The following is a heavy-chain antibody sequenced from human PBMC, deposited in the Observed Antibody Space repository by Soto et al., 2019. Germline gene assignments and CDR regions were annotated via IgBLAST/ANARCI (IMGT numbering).Heavy chain of an antibody. D-gene: IGHD1-26*01. CDR2: ISGSGGST. J-gene: IGHJ4*02. CDR3: AKALGGSYYVFDD. V-gene: IGHV3-23*01. CDR1: GFTFNNYA. Sequence: GGSLRLSCAASGFTFNNYAMSWVRQAPGKGLEWVSAISGSGGSTYYADSVKGRFTMSRDDSKNTLYLQMNSLRAEDTAVYYCAKALGGSYYVFDDWGQGTLVNVFS.